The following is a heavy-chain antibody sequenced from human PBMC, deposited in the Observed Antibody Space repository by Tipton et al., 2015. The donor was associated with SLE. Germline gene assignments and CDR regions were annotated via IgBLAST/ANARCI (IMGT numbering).Heavy chain of an antibody. V-gene: IGHV3-23*01. J-gene: IGHJ6*03. CDR1: GFSFSRSW. D-gene: IGHD2-15*01. CDR3: ARAPEGHCSGGTCFRSSSSYYMDV. CDR2: ISGRGGTT. Sequence: SLRLSCVASGFSFSRSWMSWVRQAPGKGLEWVSRISGRGGTTYYADSVKSRFTISRDNSRGVLYLQMNIMRVDDTAPYYCARAPEGHCSGGTCFRSSSSYYMDVWGTGTTVRVSS.